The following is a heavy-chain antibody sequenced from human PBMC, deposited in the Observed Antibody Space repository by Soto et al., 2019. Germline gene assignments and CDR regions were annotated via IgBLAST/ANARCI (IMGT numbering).Heavy chain of an antibody. V-gene: IGHV3-7*04. J-gene: IGHJ3*02. D-gene: IGHD2-8*02. CDR1: GFTFSNYW. CDR2: IKQDASEN. Sequence: EVQVVESGGGLVQPGGSLRLSCAASGFTFSNYWMTWVRQAPGKELEWVANIKQDASENFYVDSVKGRFTISRDNAKNSLDLQMTRLRVEDTVVYYCARDSGPRGYDAFDIWGQETMVTVSS. CDR3: ARDSGPRGYDAFDI.